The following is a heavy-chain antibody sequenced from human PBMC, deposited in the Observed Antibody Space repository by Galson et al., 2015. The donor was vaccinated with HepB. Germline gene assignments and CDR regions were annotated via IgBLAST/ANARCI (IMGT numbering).Heavy chain of an antibody. Sequence: VKVSCKASGYSFTSYDIHWVRQLTGQGLEWMGWMGPKSGDTGYAQKSQGRVTMTRDTSMRTAFMELRSLTTEDTAVYYCAKGDGDYPESFDFWGQGTMVIVSS. V-gene: IGHV1-8*01. J-gene: IGHJ3*01. CDR1: GYSFTSYD. CDR2: MGPKSGDT. D-gene: IGHD4-17*01. CDR3: AKGDGDYPESFDF.